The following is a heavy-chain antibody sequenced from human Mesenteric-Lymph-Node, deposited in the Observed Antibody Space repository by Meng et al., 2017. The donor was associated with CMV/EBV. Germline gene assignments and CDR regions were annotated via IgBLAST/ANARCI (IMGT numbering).Heavy chain of an antibody. J-gene: IGHJ4*02. CDR1: RDSVTSYD. Sequence: SRDSVTSYDINWVREATGQGLEWVGWMNPKSGGTGYAQKFQGRDTMTRDTSTDTDYMELRSLTSEDTAVYYCANFNLVSPQGYIDNWGPGTLVTVSS. CDR2: MNPKSGGT. V-gene: IGHV1-8*01. D-gene: IGHD2/OR15-2a*01. CDR3: ANFNLVSPQGYIDN.